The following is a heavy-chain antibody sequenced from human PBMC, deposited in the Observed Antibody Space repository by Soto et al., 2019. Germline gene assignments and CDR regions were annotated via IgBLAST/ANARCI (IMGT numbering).Heavy chain of an antibody. Sequence: QVQLVQSGAEVKKPRASVKVSCKASGYTFTDYYMHWVRQAPGQGLEWMGWINPNSGGTNYAQKFQGRVTMTRDTSISTAYMEVSRLRSDDTAVFYCASLTTVNGSYGMDVWGQGTTVTVSS. CDR1: GYTFTDYY. CDR3: ASLTTVNGSYGMDV. V-gene: IGHV1-2*02. CDR2: INPNSGGT. J-gene: IGHJ6*02. D-gene: IGHD4-4*01.